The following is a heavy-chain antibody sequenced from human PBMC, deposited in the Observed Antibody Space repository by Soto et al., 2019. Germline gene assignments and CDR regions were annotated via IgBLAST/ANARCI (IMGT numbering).Heavy chain of an antibody. CDR1: DDSSSNYK. J-gene: IGHJ6*02. D-gene: IGHD3-10*01. V-gene: IGHV4-59*08. CDR2: IDSNGGT. CDR3: VRQGFGRLHGLVDV. Sequence: SETLSLTCTVSDDSSSNYKWSWIRQPPGRRLEWIGYIDSNGGTIYNPSLQILVTISIDTSTKHFFLKLSSVTAADTAVYYCVRQGFGRLHGLVDVWGQGTRVTVSS.